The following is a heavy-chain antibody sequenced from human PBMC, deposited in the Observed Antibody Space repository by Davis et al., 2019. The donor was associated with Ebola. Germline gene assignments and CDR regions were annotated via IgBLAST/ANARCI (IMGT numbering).Heavy chain of an antibody. CDR3: ARAQFPTTSDH. J-gene: IGHJ4*02. Sequence: AASVKVSCKASGYTFTSYDISWVRQAPGQGLERMGWINPHNGNTNYAQNVQGRVTMTTDTSTSTAYMEVGILRSDDTAVYYCARAQFPTTSDHWGQGTLVTVSS. CDR2: INPHNGNT. V-gene: IGHV1-18*01. CDR1: GYTFTSYD. D-gene: IGHD1-1*01.